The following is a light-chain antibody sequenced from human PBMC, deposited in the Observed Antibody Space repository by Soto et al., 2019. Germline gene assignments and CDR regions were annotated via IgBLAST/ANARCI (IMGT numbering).Light chain of an antibody. V-gene: IGKV3-20*01. CDR2: GAS. Sequence: ESVLTQSPGTLSLSPGKRATLSCRASQSVSSGYLAWYQHTPGQAPRLLIYGASSLATGIPDRFSGSGSATEFTLTISRLEPEDFAVYYCQQYGSSPFTFGQGTRLEIK. CDR1: QSVSSGY. J-gene: IGKJ2*01. CDR3: QQYGSSPFT.